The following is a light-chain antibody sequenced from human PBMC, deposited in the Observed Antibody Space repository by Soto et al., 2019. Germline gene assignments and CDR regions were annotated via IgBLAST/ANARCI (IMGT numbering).Light chain of an antibody. V-gene: IGKV3-15*01. CDR3: QQYNNWPGWT. CDR1: QSVSSN. J-gene: IGKJ1*01. Sequence: EIVMTQSPATLSVSPGERATLSCRASQSVSSNLAWYQQKPGQAPRLLIYGASTRATGIPARFSDSGSGTEFTLTISSLQSEDFAVYYCQQYNNWPGWTFGQGTKVAIK. CDR2: GAS.